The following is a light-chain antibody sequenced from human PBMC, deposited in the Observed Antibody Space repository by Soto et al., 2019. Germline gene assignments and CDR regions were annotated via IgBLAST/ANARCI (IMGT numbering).Light chain of an antibody. CDR3: QSYDSSLSAVV. CDR1: SSNIGAHYD. V-gene: IGLV1-40*01. CDR2: SKT. Sequence: QSVMTQSPSVSGAPGQRVTNSCTGSSSNIGAHYDVHWYQQLPGTAPRLLIYSKTIWPSGVPVRFSASQSGTSASLAITGLQAEDEADYYCQSYDSSLSAVVFGGGTKLTVL. J-gene: IGLJ2*01.